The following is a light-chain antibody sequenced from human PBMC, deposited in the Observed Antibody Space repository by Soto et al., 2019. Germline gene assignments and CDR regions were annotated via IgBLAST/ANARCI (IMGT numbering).Light chain of an antibody. CDR3: QHFGNSLWT. CDR1: QSVASRN. J-gene: IGKJ1*01. CDR2: GAS. V-gene: IGKV3-20*01. Sequence: EVVLTQSPCALSLSPVGRSTLSCIASQSVASRNLAWYQQKSGQAPRLLIYGASSRAIHTPDRFSGSGSGTDFTLTISGLEPEDFAVYYCQHFGNSLWTFGQGTKVDI.